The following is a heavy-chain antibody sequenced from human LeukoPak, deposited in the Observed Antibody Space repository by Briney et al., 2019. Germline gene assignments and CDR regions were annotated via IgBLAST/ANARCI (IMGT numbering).Heavy chain of an antibody. CDR3: VLELRFLEYLPVHGYAP. CDR2: ITGSGGTT. D-gene: IGHD3-3*01. V-gene: IGHV3-23*01. J-gene: IGHJ5*02. Sequence: GGSLRLSCAASGFTFTAYAMAWVRQAPGKGPQWIGAITGSGGTTYYTESLRGRFTVSRDNSKNTVYLQMDSLRDEDTAVYYCVLELRFLEYLPVHGYAPWGRGTLVTVSA. CDR1: GFTFTAYA.